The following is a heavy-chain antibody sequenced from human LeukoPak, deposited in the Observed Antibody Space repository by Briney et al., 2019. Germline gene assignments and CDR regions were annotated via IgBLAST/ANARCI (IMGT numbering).Heavy chain of an antibody. V-gene: IGHV3-23*01. J-gene: IGHJ4*02. CDR1: GFTFSSYA. CDR2: ISGSGGST. CDR3: ARDRYYYDSSGYYLPGGY. Sequence: GSLRLSCAASGFTFSSYAMSWVRQAPGKGLEWVSAISGSGGSTYYADSVKGRFTISRDNSKNTLYLQMNSLRAEDTAVYYCARDRYYYDSSGYYLPGGYWGQGTLVTVSS. D-gene: IGHD3-22*01.